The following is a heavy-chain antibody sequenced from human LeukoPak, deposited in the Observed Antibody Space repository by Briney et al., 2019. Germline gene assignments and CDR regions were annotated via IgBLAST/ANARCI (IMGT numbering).Heavy chain of an antibody. CDR3: AILLPPFLAVTGSRRGDNGFDP. V-gene: IGHV4-4*02. CDR1: GGSISSSNW. CDR2: IYYSGRT. Sequence: SEPLSLTCAVSGGSISSSNWWSWLRPPPGKGLEWIGEIYYSGRTNYNPSHKSRVTISVDKSKNQFSLKLRAVTAADTAVYYCAILLPPFLAVTGSRRGDNGFDPWGQGTLVTVSS. J-gene: IGHJ5*02. D-gene: IGHD6-13*01.